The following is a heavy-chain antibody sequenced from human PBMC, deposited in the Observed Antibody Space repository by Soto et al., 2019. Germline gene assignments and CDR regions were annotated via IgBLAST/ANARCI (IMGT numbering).Heavy chain of an antibody. CDR1: GFTFSSFG. D-gene: IGHD5-12*01. CDR3: AKDLREMATIRLHY. J-gene: IGHJ4*02. CDR2: ISYDGIDK. V-gene: IGHV3-30*18. Sequence: QVQLVESGGGVVQPGRSLRLSCAASGFTFSSFGIHWVRQAPGKGLEWVAVISYDGIDKNYADSVKGRFTISRENSKNMVYLQMNSLRAEDTAVYYCAKDLREMATIRLHYWGQGILVTVSS.